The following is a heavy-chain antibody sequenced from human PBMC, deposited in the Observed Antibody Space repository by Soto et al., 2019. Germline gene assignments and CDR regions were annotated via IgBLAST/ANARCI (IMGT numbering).Heavy chain of an antibody. CDR1: DGSISSYDW. CDR2: MYHSGGA. CDR3: ATGNVDSMLEY. D-gene: IGHD3-3*01. Sequence: SETLSLTCVVSDGSISSYDWWTCVRQPPGKGLEWIGKMYHSGGADYSPSLKSRVTISADSSKNHFSLRLTGVTAADTAVYYCATGNVDSMLEYWGQRTLVTVSS. V-gene: IGHV4-4*02. J-gene: IGHJ4*02.